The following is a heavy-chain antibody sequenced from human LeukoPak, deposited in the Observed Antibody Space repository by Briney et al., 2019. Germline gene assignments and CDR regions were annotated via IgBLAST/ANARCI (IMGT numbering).Heavy chain of an antibody. CDR3: AKAHIFGVYYFDY. V-gene: IGHV3-66*01. D-gene: IGHD3-3*02. J-gene: IGHJ4*02. CDR1: GFTVSSNY. CDR2: IYSGGHT. Sequence: PGGSLRLSCAASGFTVSSNYMSWVRQAPGKGLEWVSVIYSGGHTYYADSVKGRFTISRDNSKNTLFFQMNSLRAEDTAVYYCAKAHIFGVYYFDYWGQGTLVTVSS.